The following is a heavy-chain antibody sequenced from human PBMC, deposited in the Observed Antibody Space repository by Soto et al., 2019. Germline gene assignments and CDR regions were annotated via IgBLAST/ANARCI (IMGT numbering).Heavy chain of an antibody. D-gene: IGHD3-16*01. J-gene: IGHJ6*02. V-gene: IGHV1-18*01. CDR2: INGYTGNT. CDR1: GYTFTSYG. Sequence: QVQLVQSGAEVKKPGASVKVSCKASGYTFTSYGFSWVRQAPGQGPEWMGWINGYTGNTHYAQKFQGRVTMTTDTSTSTAYMELWTLISDDTAVYYCARSWVTGKGGMDVWGQGTTVTVSS. CDR3: ARSWVTGKGGMDV.